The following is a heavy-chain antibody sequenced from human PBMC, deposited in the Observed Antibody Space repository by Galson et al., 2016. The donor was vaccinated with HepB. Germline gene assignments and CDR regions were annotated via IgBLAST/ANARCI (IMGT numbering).Heavy chain of an antibody. CDR1: GFAVRSNF. Sequence: SLRLSCAVSGFAVRSNFMAWVRQAPGKGLEWVSSISDTSDYIYHADSLKGRFTISRDNTKNLAFLQMDSLRAEDTAVYYCARNLFSGAGYSVDYWGQGTLVTVSS. CDR3: ARNLFSGAGYSVDY. J-gene: IGHJ4*02. V-gene: IGHV3-21*01. D-gene: IGHD2-15*01. CDR2: ISDTSDYI.